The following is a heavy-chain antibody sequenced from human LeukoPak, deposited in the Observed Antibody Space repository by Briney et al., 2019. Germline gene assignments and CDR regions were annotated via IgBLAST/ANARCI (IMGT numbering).Heavy chain of an antibody. Sequence: ASVKVSCKVSGYTLTELSMHWVRQAPGKGLEWMGGFDPEDGETIYAQKFQGRVTMTEDTSTDTAYMELSSLRSEDTAVYYCATKWAKFLEWLSWGQGTLVTVSS. J-gene: IGHJ4*02. D-gene: IGHD3-3*01. CDR1: GYTLTELS. CDR3: ATKWAKFLEWLS. V-gene: IGHV1-24*01. CDR2: FDPEDGET.